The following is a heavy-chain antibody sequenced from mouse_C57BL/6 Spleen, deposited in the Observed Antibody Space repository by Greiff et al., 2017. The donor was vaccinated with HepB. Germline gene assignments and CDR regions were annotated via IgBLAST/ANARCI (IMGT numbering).Heavy chain of an antibody. CDR1: GFTFSDYY. V-gene: IGHV5-12*01. CDR3: ARHLYYYGSSSDYYAMDY. CDR2: ISNGGGST. D-gene: IGHD1-1*01. Sequence: EVKVVESGGGLVQPGGSLKLSCAASGFTFSDYYMYWVRQTPEKRLEWVAYISNGGGSTYYPDTVKGRFTISRDNAKNTLYLQMSRLKSEDTAMYYCARHLYYYGSSSDYYAMDYWGQGTSVTVSS. J-gene: IGHJ4*01.